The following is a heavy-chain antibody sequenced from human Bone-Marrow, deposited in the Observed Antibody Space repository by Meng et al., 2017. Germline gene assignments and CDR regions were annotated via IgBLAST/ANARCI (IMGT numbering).Heavy chain of an antibody. Sequence: SETLSLTCAVYGGSFSGYYWSWIRQPPGMGLEWLGSLYYSGITYYNASLKNRLTISVDTSKNQFSLRLQSVTAADTAVYYCARDPVAAAGSNRFDNWGQGTLVTVSS. CDR3: ARDPVAAAGSNRFDN. J-gene: IGHJ4*02. V-gene: IGHV4-34*01. CDR2: LYYSGIT. CDR1: GGSFSGYY. D-gene: IGHD6-13*01.